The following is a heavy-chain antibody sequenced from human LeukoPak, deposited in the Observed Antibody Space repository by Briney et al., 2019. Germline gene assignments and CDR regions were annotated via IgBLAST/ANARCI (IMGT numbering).Heavy chain of an antibody. V-gene: IGHV3-23*01. CDR3: AKGTWSAYLFDY. CDR1: EFTFRNYA. D-gene: IGHD3-3*01. CDR2: ISDSGAST. Sequence: GGSLRLSCAASEFTFRNYAMSWVRQAPGKGLEWVSTISDSGASTDYADSVKGRFTVSRDNSKNTPYLQMNSLRAEDTAVYYCAKGTWSAYLFDYWGQGTLVTVSS. J-gene: IGHJ4*02.